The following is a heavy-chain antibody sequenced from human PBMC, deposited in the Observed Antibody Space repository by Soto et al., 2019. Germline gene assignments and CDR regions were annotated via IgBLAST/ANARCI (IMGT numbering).Heavy chain of an antibody. CDR3: ARDTYYDDGPDTYYYGMDV. D-gene: IGHD3-3*01. V-gene: IGHV1-3*01. J-gene: IGHJ6*02. CDR2: INAGNGNT. CDR1: GYTFTSYA. Sequence: ASVKVSCKASGYTFTSYAMHWVRQAPGQRLEWMGWINAGNGNTKYSQKFQGRVTITRDTSASTAYMELSSLRSEDTAVYYCARDTYYDDGPDTYYYGMDVWGQGTTVTVSS.